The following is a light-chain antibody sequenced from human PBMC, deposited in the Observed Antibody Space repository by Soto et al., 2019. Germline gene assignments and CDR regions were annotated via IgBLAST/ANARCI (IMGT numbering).Light chain of an antibody. CDR3: HQYNNWPRT. Sequence: EIVMTQSPATLSVSPGERATLSCRASQSISSNLVWYQQIPGQAPRLLLYGASTRATGIPVRFSGSGSGTEFTLTISSLQSEDFAVYYCHQYNNWPRTFGQGTKVEIK. CDR2: GAS. CDR1: QSISSN. J-gene: IGKJ1*01. V-gene: IGKV3-15*01.